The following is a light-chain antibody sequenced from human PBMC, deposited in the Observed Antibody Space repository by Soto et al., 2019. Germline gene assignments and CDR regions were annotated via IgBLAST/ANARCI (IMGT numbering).Light chain of an antibody. CDR1: SSNIGADYE. CDR3: QSFDSSLSGRV. V-gene: IGLV1-40*01. Sequence: QSVLTQPPSVSGAPGQRVTISCTGSSSNIGADYEVHWYQQLPGRAPKLFIYDNINRPSGVPDRFSGSKSGAAAFLAITGLQVEDEADYYCQSFDSSLSGRVFGGGTQLTVL. CDR2: DNI. J-gene: IGLJ3*02.